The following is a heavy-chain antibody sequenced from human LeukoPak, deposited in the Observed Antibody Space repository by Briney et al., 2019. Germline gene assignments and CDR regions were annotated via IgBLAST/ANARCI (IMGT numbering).Heavy chain of an antibody. D-gene: IGHD1-14*01. CDR2: ISSSGSTI. CDR1: GFTFSSYE. J-gene: IGHJ6*02. V-gene: IGHV3-48*03. CDR3: ARGGVVAGTNYYYYGMDV. Sequence: GGSLRLSCAASGFTFSSYEMNWVRQAPGKGLEWVSYISSSGSTIYYADSVKGRFTISRDNAKNSLYLQMNSLRAEDTAVYYCARGGVVAGTNYYYYGMDVWGQGTTVTVSS.